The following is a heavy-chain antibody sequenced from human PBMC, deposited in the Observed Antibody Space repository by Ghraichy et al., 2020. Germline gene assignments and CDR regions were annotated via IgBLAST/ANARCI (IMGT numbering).Heavy chain of an antibody. Sequence: GGSLRLSCAASGFTFSSYSMNWVRQAPGKGLEWVSYISSSSSTIYYADSVKGRFTISRDNAKNSLYLQMNSLRDEDTAVYYCARARYYYGSGSLPYYYYMDVWGKGTTVTVSS. CDR3: ARARYYYGSGSLPYYYYMDV. D-gene: IGHD3-10*01. CDR2: ISSSSSTI. CDR1: GFTFSSYS. J-gene: IGHJ6*03. V-gene: IGHV3-48*02.